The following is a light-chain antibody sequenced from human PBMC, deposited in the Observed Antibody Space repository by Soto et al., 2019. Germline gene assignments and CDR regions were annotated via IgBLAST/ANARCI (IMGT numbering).Light chain of an antibody. CDR3: RQRSHWPPRYT. Sequence: EIVLKQSPATLSLSPGERATLSCRASQSVLSYVAWYQQRPGQPPRLLIYDASNRATGIPARFSGDGSGTDFTLTISSLEPEDFAVYYCRQRSHWPPRYTFGQGTKLEIK. CDR1: QSVLSY. J-gene: IGKJ2*01. V-gene: IGKV3-11*01. CDR2: DAS.